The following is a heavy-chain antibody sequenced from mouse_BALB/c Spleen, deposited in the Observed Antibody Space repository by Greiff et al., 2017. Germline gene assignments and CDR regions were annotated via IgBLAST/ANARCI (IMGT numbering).Heavy chain of an antibody. J-gene: IGHJ3*01. Sequence: VQLQQSGPELVKPGASVKISCKASGYSFTGYYMHWVKQSHVKSLEWIGRINPYNGATSYNQNFKDKASLTVDKSSSTAYMELHSLTSEDSAVYYCARGDYRYDVTWFAYWGQGTLVTVSA. D-gene: IGHD2-14*01. CDR3: ARGDYRYDVTWFAY. CDR1: GYSFTGYY. V-gene: IGHV1-31*01. CDR2: INPYNGAT.